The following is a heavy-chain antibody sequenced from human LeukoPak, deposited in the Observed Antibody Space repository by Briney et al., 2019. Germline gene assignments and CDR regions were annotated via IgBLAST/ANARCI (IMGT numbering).Heavy chain of an antibody. D-gene: IGHD6-19*01. V-gene: IGHV3-53*01. CDR1: GFTVNRTY. Sequence: PGGSLRLSCAASGFTVNRTYMSWVRQAPGRGLEWVSVIYSGGATYYADSVKGRFTISRDNSKNTLYLQMNSLRAEDTAVYYCAKVFSGWGPIDYWGQGTLVTVSS. CDR3: AKVFSGWGPIDY. J-gene: IGHJ4*02. CDR2: IYSGGAT.